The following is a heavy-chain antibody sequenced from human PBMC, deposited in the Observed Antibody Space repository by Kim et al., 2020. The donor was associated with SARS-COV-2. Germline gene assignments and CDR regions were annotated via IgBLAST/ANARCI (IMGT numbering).Heavy chain of an antibody. CDR1: GYTLTELS. CDR3: ATVFAIFGVVYFDY. V-gene: IGHV1-24*01. Sequence: ASVKVSCKFSGYTLTELSMHWVRQAPGKGLEWMGGFDPEDGETIYAQKFQGRVTMTEDTSTDTAYMELSSLRSEDTAVYYCATVFAIFGVVYFDYWGQGTLVTVSS. J-gene: IGHJ4*02. D-gene: IGHD3-3*01. CDR2: FDPEDGET.